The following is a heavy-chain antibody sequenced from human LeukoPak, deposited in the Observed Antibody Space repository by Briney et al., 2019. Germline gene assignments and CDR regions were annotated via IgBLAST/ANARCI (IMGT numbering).Heavy chain of an antibody. Sequence: GGSLRLSCAASGFTFTSYGLQWVRQAPGKALEWVAFMTYNGNKKYGDSVKGRFTISRDNAKNTLHLQMNGLRPDDTAVYYCARDPLDISRWADACDIWGQGTMVTDSS. D-gene: IGHD2-2*03. V-gene: IGHV3-30*03. J-gene: IGHJ3*02. CDR2: MTYNGNK. CDR1: GFTFTSYG. CDR3: ARDPLDISRWADACDI.